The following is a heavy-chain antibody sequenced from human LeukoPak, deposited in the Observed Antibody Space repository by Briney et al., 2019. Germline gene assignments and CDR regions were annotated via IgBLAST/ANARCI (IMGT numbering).Heavy chain of an antibody. J-gene: IGHJ4*02. D-gene: IGHD6-6*01. CDR1: GFTFSSYA. CDR3: ARDAESYSSSGQFDY. CDR2: ISYDGSNK. V-gene: IGHV3-30*01. Sequence: GGSLRLSCAASGFTFSSYAMHWVRQAPGKGLEWVALISYDGSNKYYADSVKGRFTVSRDNSKNTLYLQMNSLRAEDTAVYYCARDAESYSSSGQFDYWGQGTLVTVSS.